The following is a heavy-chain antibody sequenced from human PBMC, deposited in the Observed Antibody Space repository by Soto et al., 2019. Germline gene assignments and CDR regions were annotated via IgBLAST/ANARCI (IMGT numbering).Heavy chain of an antibody. CDR2: ISSSSSYI. J-gene: IGHJ2*01. Sequence: ETLRLSCAASGFTFSSYSMNWVRQAPGKGLEWVSSISSSSSYIYYADSVKGRFTISRDNAKNSLYLQVNSLRAEDTAVYYCARVADDYGDYAWYFDLWGRGTLVTVSS. CDR3: ARVADDYGDYAWYFDL. CDR1: GFTFSSYS. V-gene: IGHV3-21*01. D-gene: IGHD4-17*01.